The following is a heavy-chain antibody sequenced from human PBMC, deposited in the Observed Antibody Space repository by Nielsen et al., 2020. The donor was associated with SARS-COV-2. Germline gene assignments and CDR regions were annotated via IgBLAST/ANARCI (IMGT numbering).Heavy chain of an antibody. CDR1: GFTFDDYA. CDR2: ISWNSGSI. Sequence: SLKISCAASGFTFDDYAMHWVRQAPGKGLEWVSGISWNSGSIGYADSVKGRFTISRDNAKNSLYLQMNSLRAEDTALHYCAKGATVTDLWDYWGQGTLVTVSS. V-gene: IGHV3-9*01. D-gene: IGHD4-17*01. J-gene: IGHJ4*02. CDR3: AKGATVTDLWDY.